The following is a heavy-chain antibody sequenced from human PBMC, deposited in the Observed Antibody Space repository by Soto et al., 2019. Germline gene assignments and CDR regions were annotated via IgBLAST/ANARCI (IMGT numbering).Heavy chain of an antibody. Sequence: QVQLQESGPGLMNPSGTLSLTCAVSGGSISSTNWWSWVRQPPGKGLEWIGEVFHSGSTNYNPSLRNRVTITVDKSKNQFSLKLNSVTAADTAGYYGARASSGYHPWGQGTMVTVSS. CDR1: GGSISSTNW. CDR3: ARASSGYHP. D-gene: IGHD3-22*01. CDR2: VFHSGST. J-gene: IGHJ5*02. V-gene: IGHV4-4*02.